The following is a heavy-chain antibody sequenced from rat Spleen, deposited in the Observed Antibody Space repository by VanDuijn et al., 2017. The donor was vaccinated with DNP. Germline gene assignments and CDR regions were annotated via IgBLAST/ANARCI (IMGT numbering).Heavy chain of an antibody. J-gene: IGHJ2*01. CDR3: ARLGWHGWFAY. Sequence: EVKLVESGGGLVQPGRSLKISCEASGLNFSAYWMGWVRQAPGRGLEWIGEIKGDSSVINHNPSLRDRFTISRDNAQNTLYLQMSKLGSEDTAIYYCARLGWHGWFAYWGQGVMVTVSS. CDR2: IKGDSSVI. D-gene: IGHD1-6*01. V-gene: IGHV4-2*01. CDR1: GLNFSAYW.